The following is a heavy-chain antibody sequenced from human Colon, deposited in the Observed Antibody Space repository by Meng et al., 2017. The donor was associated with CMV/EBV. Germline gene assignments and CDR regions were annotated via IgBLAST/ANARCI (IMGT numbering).Heavy chain of an antibody. V-gene: IGHV3-33*01. CDR2: IWSDGTNE. CDR3: ARDQSGSYLAANWFDP. D-gene: IGHD1-26*01. J-gene: IGHJ5*02. Sequence: GESLKISCVAPGFTFSNYGMHWVRQAPGKGLEWVALIWSDGTNEYYAESVEGRFTISRDNSRNTLFLEMNTLREDDTAVYYCARDQSGSYLAANWFDPWGQGTLVTVSS. CDR1: GFTFSNYG.